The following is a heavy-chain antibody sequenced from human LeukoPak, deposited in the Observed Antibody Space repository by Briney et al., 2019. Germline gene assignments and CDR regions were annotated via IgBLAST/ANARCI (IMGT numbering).Heavy chain of an antibody. V-gene: IGHV1-2*02. CDR2: INSSGAT. Sequence: ASVKVSCKASGYTLIGFNIHWVRQAPGQGLEWMGWINSSGATNYAQNIQGRVTMTRDTSISTAYMELTRLRSDDTAVYYCAISSTVRGSRYMDVWGKGTTVTISS. D-gene: IGHD3-10*02. CDR3: AISSTVRGSRYMDV. CDR1: GYTLIGFN. J-gene: IGHJ6*03.